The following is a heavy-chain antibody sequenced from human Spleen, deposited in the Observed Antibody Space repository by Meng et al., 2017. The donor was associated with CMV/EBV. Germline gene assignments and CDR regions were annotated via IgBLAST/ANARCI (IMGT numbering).Heavy chain of an antibody. CDR3: ARGCSSTSCLPPITGTPQCYYYGMDV. CDR1: GFTFSSYS. V-gene: IGHV3-48*04. D-gene: IGHD2-2*01. J-gene: IGHJ6*02. CDR2: ISTSGTSI. Sequence: GESLKISCAASGFTFSSYSMNWVRQATGKGLGWVSYISTSGTSIYYADSVKGRFTISRDNAKNSLYLQMISLRAEDTAVYYCARGCSSTSCLPPITGTPQCYYYGMDVWGLGTTVTVSS.